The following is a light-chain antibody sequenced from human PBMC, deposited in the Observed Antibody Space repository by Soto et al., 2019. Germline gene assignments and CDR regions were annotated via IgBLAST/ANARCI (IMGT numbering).Light chain of an antibody. V-gene: IGKV3D-7*01. CDR2: GAS. Sequence: PGERVSLSCMSSQSVSSSSLTWYQQKPGQAPRLLMYGASTRATSIPARFSGRGSGTEFTLTISSLQPDDFATYYCQHYNSYSEAFGQGTKVDIK. J-gene: IGKJ1*01. CDR1: QSVSSSS. CDR3: QHYNSYSEA.